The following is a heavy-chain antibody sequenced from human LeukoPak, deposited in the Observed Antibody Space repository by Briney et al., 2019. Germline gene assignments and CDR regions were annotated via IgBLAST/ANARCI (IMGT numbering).Heavy chain of an antibody. CDR3: ARGGWSLGYCSSSSCLDRFDP. CDR2: INPNSGGT. V-gene: IGHV1-2*02. CDR1: GYTFTDYY. Sequence: ASVKVSCKASGYTFTDYYMHWVRQAPGQGLEWMGWINPNSGGTNYAQKFQGRVTMTRDTSISTAYMELSRLRSDGTAVYYCARGGWSLGYCSSSSCLDRFDPWGQGSLVTVSS. D-gene: IGHD2-2*01. J-gene: IGHJ5*02.